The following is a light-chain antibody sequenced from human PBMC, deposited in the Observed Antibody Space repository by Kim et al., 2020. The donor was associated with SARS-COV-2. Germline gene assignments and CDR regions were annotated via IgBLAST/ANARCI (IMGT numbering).Light chain of an antibody. V-gene: IGLV3-1*01. Sequence: SYELTQPPSVSVSPGQTASITCSGDKLGDKYACWYQQKPGQSPVLVIYQDSKRPSGIPERFSGSNSGNTATLTIRGTQAMAEADYYCQAWDSSTVV. J-gene: IGLJ2*01. CDR1: KLGDKY. CDR3: QAWDSSTVV. CDR2: QDS.